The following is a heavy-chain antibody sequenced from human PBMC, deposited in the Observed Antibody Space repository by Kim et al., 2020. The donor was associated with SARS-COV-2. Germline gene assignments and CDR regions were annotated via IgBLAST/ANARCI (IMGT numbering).Heavy chain of an antibody. CDR3: ASGSYYKTGY. CDR2: NE. D-gene: IGHD1-26*01. V-gene: IGHV3-30*01. Sequence: NEYYADSVKGRFTISRDNSKNTLYLQMNSLRAEDTAVFYCASGSYYKTGYWGQGTLVTVSS. J-gene: IGHJ4*02.